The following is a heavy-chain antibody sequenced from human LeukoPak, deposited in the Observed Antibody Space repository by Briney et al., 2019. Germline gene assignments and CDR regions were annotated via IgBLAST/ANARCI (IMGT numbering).Heavy chain of an antibody. Sequence: GGSLRLSCAASGFTFSSYAMSWVRQAPGKGLEWVSAISGSGGSTYYADSVKGRFTISRDNSKTTLYLQMNSLRAEDTAVYYCAKEWERTYYYDSSGYYYFDYWGQGTLVTVSS. J-gene: IGHJ4*02. CDR3: AKEWERTYYYDSSGYYYFDY. D-gene: IGHD3-22*01. CDR2: ISGSGGST. CDR1: GFTFSSYA. V-gene: IGHV3-23*01.